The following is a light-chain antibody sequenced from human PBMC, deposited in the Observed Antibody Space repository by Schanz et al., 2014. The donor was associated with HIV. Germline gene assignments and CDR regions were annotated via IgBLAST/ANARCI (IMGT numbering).Light chain of an antibody. CDR2: DVT. J-gene: IGLJ2*01. V-gene: IGLV2-14*03. CDR1: SSDVGGYNY. CDR3: QSYDSSLSGVL. Sequence: QSALTQPASVSGSPGQSITISCTGTSSDVGGYNYVSWYQQHPGKAPKLMIYDVTNRPSGVPDRFSGSKSGNTASLAITGLQDEDEADYYCQSYDSSLSGVLFGGGTKLTVL.